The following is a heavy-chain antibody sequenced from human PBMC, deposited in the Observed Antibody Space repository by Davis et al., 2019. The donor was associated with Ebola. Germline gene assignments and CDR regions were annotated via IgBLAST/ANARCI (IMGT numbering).Heavy chain of an antibody. V-gene: IGHV1-69*04. J-gene: IGHJ6*02. Sequence: GGSLRLSCAASGGTFSSYTISWVRQAPGQGLEWMGRIIPILGIANYAQKFQGRVTITADKSTSTAYMELSSLRSEDTAVYYCAREINGGYSYGYITSYYYYGMDVWGQGTTVTVSS. CDR2: IIPILGIA. CDR3: AREINGGYSYGYITSYYYYGMDV. D-gene: IGHD5-18*01. CDR1: GGTFSSYT.